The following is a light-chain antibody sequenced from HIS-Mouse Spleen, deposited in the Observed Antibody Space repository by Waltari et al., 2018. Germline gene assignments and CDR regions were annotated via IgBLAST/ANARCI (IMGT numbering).Light chain of an antibody. Sequence: SYELTQPPSVSVSPGQTARITCPGEAVPKQYAYWYQQKPGQAPVLVIYKDSERPSGIPERFSGSSSGTTVTLTISGVQAEDEADYYCQSADSSGTYHVVFGGGTKLTVL. V-gene: IGLV3-25*03. CDR2: KDS. CDR1: AVPKQY. J-gene: IGLJ2*01. CDR3: QSADSSGTYHVV.